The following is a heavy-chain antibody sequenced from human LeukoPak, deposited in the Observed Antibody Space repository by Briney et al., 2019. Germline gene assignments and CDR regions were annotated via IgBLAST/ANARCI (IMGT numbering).Heavy chain of an antibody. CDR1: GFTFGNSW. J-gene: IGHJ4*02. V-gene: IGHV3-7*01. Sequence: PGGSLRLSCAASGFTFGNSWVHWVRQAPGKGLEWVANINQDGSEKNYLDSVKGRFTISRDNAKNSLYLQMNSLRAEDTAVYYCARGGSESDYWGQGTLVTVSS. CDR3: ARGGSESDY. CDR2: INQDGSEK.